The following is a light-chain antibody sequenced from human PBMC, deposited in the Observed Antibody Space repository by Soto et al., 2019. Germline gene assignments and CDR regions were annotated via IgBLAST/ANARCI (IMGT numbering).Light chain of an antibody. CDR3: NSYSSSTFYV. V-gene: IGLV2-14*01. CDR2: QVT. Sequence: QSVLAQPASVSGSPGQSITISCTGSSSDIASFNYVSWYQQYPGKAPKLLIYQVTSRASGVSHRFSGSKFGDTASLTISGLQPEDEAEYYCNSYSSSTFYVFGTRTKVTVL. CDR1: SSDIASFNY. J-gene: IGLJ1*01.